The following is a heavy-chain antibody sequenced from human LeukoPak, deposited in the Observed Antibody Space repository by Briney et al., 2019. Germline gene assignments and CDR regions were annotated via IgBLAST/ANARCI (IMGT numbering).Heavy chain of an antibody. D-gene: IGHD4-11*01. Sequence: GASVKVSCKASVCTFIGYYLHWVRQAPGQGLEWMGWINPNSGGTNYAQKFQGRVTMTRDTSISTAYMELSRLRSDDTAVYYCARWMTTVITPDYWGQGTLVTVSS. J-gene: IGHJ4*02. V-gene: IGHV1-2*02. CDR1: VCTFIGYY. CDR2: INPNSGGT. CDR3: ARWMTTVITPDY.